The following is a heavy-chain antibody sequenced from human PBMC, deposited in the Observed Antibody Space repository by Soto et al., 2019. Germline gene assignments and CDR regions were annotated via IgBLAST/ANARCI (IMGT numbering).Heavy chain of an antibody. CDR1: GDSIISSDFY. D-gene: IGHD3-3*02. CDR3: ARHSLALRKNNWFDL. J-gene: IGHJ5*02. Sequence: SETLSLTCTVSGDSIISSDFYWGWVRQPPGKGLEWIGSIFYLGSSYYNPSLKSRVTMSVDTSKNQFSLRLRSVTAADTALYFCARHSLALRKNNWFDLWGQGIMVTVS. V-gene: IGHV4-39*01. CDR2: IFYLGSS.